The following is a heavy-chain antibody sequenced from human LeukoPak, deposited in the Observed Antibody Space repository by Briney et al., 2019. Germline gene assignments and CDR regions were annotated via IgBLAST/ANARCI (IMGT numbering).Heavy chain of an antibody. CDR1: GFTFSNYW. CDR2: IKTDGSNR. J-gene: IGHJ6*04. V-gene: IGHV3-74*01. D-gene: IGHD3-10*01. CDR3: GRGPGGYFGLDV. Sequence: GGSLRLSCAASGFTFSNYWMHWVRQAPGKGLVWVPRIKTDGSNRDYADSVRGRFTISRDNAKNTLYLQMSSLRVEDTAVYYCGRGPGGYFGLDVWGKGTTVTVSS.